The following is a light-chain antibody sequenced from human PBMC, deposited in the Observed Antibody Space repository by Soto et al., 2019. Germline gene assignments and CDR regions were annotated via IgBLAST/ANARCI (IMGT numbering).Light chain of an antibody. CDR2: HAS. V-gene: IGKV3-11*01. CDR1: QSFGSS. CDR3: HQRGIWPHT. J-gene: IGKJ3*01. Sequence: EAVLTQSPATLSLSPGETATLSCRASQSFGSSLAWYQQKPGQAPRLLIHHASTRAAGIPARFSGSGSGTDFSLTIRSLEPEDFAVYYCHQRGIWPHTFGPGTKVDIK.